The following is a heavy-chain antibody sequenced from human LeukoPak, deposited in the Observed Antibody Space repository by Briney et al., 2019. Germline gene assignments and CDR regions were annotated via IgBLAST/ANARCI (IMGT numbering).Heavy chain of an antibody. V-gene: IGHV3-23*01. CDR1: GFTFSSYG. J-gene: IGHJ4*02. CDR3: MSDLDN. CDR2: ISGSGGTT. Sequence: GGSLRLSCAASGFTFSSYGMSWVRQAPGKGLEWVSVISGSGGTTYYADSVKGRFTISRDNSKNTLYLQMNSLKTEDTAIYYCMSDLDNWGQGTLVTVSS.